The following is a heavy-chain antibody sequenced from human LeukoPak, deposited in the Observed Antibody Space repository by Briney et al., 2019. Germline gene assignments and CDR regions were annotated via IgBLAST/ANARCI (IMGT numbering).Heavy chain of an antibody. CDR3: ARDTLPYYYGSGPKNDAFDI. D-gene: IGHD3-10*01. J-gene: IGHJ3*02. CDR1: GGSISSYY. Sequence: SETLSLTCTVSGGSISSYYWSWIRQPAGKGLEWIGRIYTSGSTNYNPSLKSRVTMSVDTSKNQFSLKLSSVTAADTAVYYCARDTLPYYYGSGPKNDAFDIWGQGTMVTVSS. CDR2: IYTSGST. V-gene: IGHV4-4*07.